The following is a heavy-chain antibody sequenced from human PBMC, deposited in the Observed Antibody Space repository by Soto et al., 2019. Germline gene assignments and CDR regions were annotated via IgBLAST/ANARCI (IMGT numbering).Heavy chain of an antibody. V-gene: IGHV5-51*01. CDR1: GYSFTSYW. CDR3: ARRPPGIAVASNWFDP. CDR2: IYPGDSDT. D-gene: IGHD6-19*01. J-gene: IGHJ5*02. Sequence: GESLKDSCKGSGYSFTSYWIGWVRQMPGKGLEWMGIIYPGDSDTRYSPSFQGQVTISADKSISTAYLQWSSLKASDTAMYYCARRPPGIAVASNWFDPWGQGTLVTVS.